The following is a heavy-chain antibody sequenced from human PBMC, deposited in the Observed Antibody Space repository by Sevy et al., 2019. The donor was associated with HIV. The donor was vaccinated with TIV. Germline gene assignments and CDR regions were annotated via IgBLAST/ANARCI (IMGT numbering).Heavy chain of an antibody. V-gene: IGHV3-33*01. CDR3: ARGNSIAVAGTRGALDY. CDR2: IWYDGSNK. CDR1: GFTFSSYG. J-gene: IGHJ4*02. Sequence: GGSLRLSCAASGFTFSSYGMHWVRQAPGKGLEWVAVIWYDGSNKYYADSVKGRFTISRDNSKNTLYLQMNSLRAEDMAVYYCARGNSIAVAGTRGALDYWGQGTLVTVSS. D-gene: IGHD6-19*01.